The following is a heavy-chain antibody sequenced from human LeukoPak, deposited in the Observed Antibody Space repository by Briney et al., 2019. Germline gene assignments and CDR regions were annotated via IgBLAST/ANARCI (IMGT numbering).Heavy chain of an antibody. CDR3: AKPRSAESPFDY. Sequence: AGSLRLSCEASGFPFRSYAMSLLHQAPGKGLARVSGFSGSGGSTYYADSVQGRFTISRDNSKNTLYLQMNSLRAEDTAVYYCAKPRSAESPFDYWGQGTLVTVSS. CDR2: FSGSGGST. J-gene: IGHJ4*02. V-gene: IGHV3-23*01. D-gene: IGHD3-3*01. CDR1: GFPFRSYA.